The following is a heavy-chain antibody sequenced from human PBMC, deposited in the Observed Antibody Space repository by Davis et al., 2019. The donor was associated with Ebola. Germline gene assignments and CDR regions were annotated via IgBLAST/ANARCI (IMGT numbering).Heavy chain of an antibody. Sequence: ASVKVSCKASGGTFSSYAMHWVRQAPGQRLEWMGWINAGNGNTTYSQKFQGRVTITRDTSASTAYMELSSLRSEDTAVYYCAREIPWYDFWSGYSGMDVWGQGTTVTVSS. CDR1: GGTFSSYA. CDR2: INAGNGNT. V-gene: IGHV1-3*01. CDR3: AREIPWYDFWSGYSGMDV. D-gene: IGHD3-3*01. J-gene: IGHJ6*02.